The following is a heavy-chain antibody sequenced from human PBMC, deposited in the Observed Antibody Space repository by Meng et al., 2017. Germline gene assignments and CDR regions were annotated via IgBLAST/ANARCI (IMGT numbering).Heavy chain of an antibody. V-gene: IGHV4-34*01. CDR1: GGSFSGYY. Sequence: SETLSLTCAAYGGSFSGYYWSGIRQPPGKGLEWSGEINHRGSTNYNPSLKSRVTISVDTSKNQFSLKLSSVTAADTAVYYCARTVLLWFGELISDYWGQGTLVTVSS. CDR2: INHRGST. J-gene: IGHJ4*02. CDR3: ARTVLLWFGELISDY. D-gene: IGHD3-10*01.